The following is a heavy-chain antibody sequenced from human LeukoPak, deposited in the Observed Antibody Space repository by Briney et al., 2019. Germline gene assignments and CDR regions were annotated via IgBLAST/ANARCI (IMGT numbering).Heavy chain of an antibody. V-gene: IGHV3-30-3*01. CDR2: ISYDGSNK. D-gene: IGHD3-22*01. CDR1: GFTFSSYA. Sequence: PGGSLRLSCAASGFTFSSYAMHWVRQAPGKGLEWVAVISYDGSNKYYADSVKGRFTISRDNSKSTLYLQMNSLRAEDTAVYYCARGGYYYDSAIVEGSFDYWGQGTLVTVSS. J-gene: IGHJ4*02. CDR3: ARGGYYYDSAIVEGSFDY.